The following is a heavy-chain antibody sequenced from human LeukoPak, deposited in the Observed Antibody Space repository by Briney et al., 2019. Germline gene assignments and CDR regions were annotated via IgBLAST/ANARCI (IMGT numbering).Heavy chain of an antibody. CDR3: ARYVVVTAKYYFDY. CDR1: GGSISSGDYY. J-gene: IGHJ4*02. V-gene: IGHV4-39*01. D-gene: IGHD2-21*02. CDR2: IYYSGTT. Sequence: SQTLSLTCTVSGGSISSGDYYWSWVRQPPGKGLEWIATIYYSGTTYYNAPLKSRVTISVDTSKNQFSLKLSSVTAADTAVYYCARYVVVTAKYYFDYWGQGTLVTVSS.